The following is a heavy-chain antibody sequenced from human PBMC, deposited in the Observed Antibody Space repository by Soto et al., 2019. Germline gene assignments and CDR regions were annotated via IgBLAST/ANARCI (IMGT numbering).Heavy chain of an antibody. D-gene: IGHD6-25*01. CDR2: ISWNSGSI. V-gene: IGHV3-9*01. Sequence: PGGAPRLSCSAPGFPLRDCSIHSGRRAPGKGLEWVSGISWNSGSIGYVDSVKGRFTISRDNAKNSLYLQMNSLRAEDTALYYCAKDLRRLVPRRQFDYWGQGTLVTVSS. J-gene: IGHJ4*02. CDR1: GFPLRDCS. CDR3: AKDLRRLVPRRQFDY.